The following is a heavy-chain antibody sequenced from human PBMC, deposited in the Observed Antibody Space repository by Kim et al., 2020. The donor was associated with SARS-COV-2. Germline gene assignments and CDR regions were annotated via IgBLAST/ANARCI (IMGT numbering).Heavy chain of an antibody. Sequence: GGSLRLSCAASGFTFDNYAMHWVRQAPGKGLEWVSGISWDSGSIGYADSVKGRFSISRDNAKNSLYLQMNSLRAEDTALYYCAKDTNYDSSDYKVNGMDVWGEGTTVTVSS. CDR2: ISWDSGSI. J-gene: IGHJ6*04. CDR3: AKDTNYDSSDYKVNGMDV. CDR1: GFTFDNYA. V-gene: IGHV3-9*01. D-gene: IGHD3-22*01.